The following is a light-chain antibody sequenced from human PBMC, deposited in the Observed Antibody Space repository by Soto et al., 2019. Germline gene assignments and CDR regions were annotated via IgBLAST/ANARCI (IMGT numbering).Light chain of an antibody. CDR2: EVS. V-gene: IGLV2-14*01. Sequence: QSVLTQPASVSGSPGQSITISCTGTSSDVGGFNYVSWYQQHSGKAPKLLIYEVSNRPSGVSDRFSGSKSANTASLTISGLQADDEADYYCTSYTSSSTWVFGGGTQLTVL. CDR3: TSYTSSSTWV. CDR1: SSDVGGFNY. J-gene: IGLJ3*02.